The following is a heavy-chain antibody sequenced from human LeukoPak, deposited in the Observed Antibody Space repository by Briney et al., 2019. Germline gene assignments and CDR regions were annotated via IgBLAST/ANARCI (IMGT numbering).Heavy chain of an antibody. Sequence: GGSLRLSCAASGFIFSIYGMHWVRQAPGKGLEWVAAIWSDGSNRYYADSVKGRFTISRDKSKNTLFLELNSLRVEDTGVYFCAKDGMGSYYFANWGQGSMVTVSS. CDR1: GFIFSIYG. CDR2: IWSDGSNR. D-gene: IGHD1-26*01. J-gene: IGHJ4*02. V-gene: IGHV3-33*03. CDR3: AKDGMGSYYFAN.